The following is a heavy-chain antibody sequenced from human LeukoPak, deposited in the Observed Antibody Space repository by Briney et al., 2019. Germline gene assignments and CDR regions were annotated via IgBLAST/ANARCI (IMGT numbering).Heavy chain of an antibody. V-gene: IGHV4-59*01. J-gene: IGHJ6*03. CDR1: GGSISGYY. CDR3: ARVMIAATPLYYYYYYMDV. CDR2: IYYSGST. D-gene: IGHD2-15*01. Sequence: SETLSLTCTVSGGSISGYYWSWIRQPPGKGLEWIGYIYYSGSTNYNPSLKSRVTISVDTSKNQFSLKLSSVTAADTAVYYCARVMIAATPLYYYYYYMDVWGKGTTVTISS.